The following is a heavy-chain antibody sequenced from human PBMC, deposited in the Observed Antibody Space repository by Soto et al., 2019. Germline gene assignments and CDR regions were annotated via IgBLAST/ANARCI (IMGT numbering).Heavy chain of an antibody. J-gene: IGHJ5*02. CDR2: IFYSGST. V-gene: IGHV4-59*01. D-gene: IGHD2-21*02. CDR3: ARTALGWFDP. Sequence: RSLTCSVSGGSISSYYWSWIRQPPGKGLEWIGYIFYSGSTNQSPSLKSRVTISVDTPKNRFSLKLRSVTAADTAVYYCARTALGWFDPWGQGTLVTVSS. CDR1: GGSISSYY.